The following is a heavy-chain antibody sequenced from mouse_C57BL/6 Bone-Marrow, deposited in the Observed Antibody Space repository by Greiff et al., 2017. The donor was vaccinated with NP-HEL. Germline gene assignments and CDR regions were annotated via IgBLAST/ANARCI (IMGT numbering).Heavy chain of an antibody. Sequence: QVQLQQSGPGLVQPSQSLSITCTVSGFSLTSYGVHWVRQSPGKGLAWLGVIWSGGSTDYNAAFISRLSISKDNSKSQVFFKMNSLQADDTAIYYCANYYGNLPWYFDVWGTGTTVTVSS. V-gene: IGHV2-2*01. D-gene: IGHD2-1*01. CDR1: GFSLTSYG. J-gene: IGHJ1*03. CDR3: ANYYGNLPWYFDV. CDR2: IWSGGST.